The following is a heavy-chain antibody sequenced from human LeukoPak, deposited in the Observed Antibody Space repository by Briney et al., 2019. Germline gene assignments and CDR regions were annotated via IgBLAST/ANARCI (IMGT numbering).Heavy chain of an antibody. CDR3: ARGGYGYLFDY. V-gene: IGHV1-2*02. J-gene: IGHJ4*02. D-gene: IGHD5-12*01. CDR2: INSNSGGT. CDR1: GYSFNDYG. Sequence: ASVKVSCKASGYSFNDYGISWVRQAPGQGLEWMGWINSNSGGTNYAQKFQGRVTMTRDTSISTAYMELSRLRSDDTAVYYCARGGYGYLFDYWGQGALVTVSS.